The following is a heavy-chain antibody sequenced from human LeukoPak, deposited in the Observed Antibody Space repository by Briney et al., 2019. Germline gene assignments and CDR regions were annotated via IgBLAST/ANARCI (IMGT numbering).Heavy chain of an antibody. CDR1: GGSISSYY. Sequence: SETLSLTCTVSGGSISSYYWSWIRQPPGKGLEWIGYIYYSGSTNYNPSLKSRVTISVDTSKNQFSLKLSSVTAADAAVYYCASYGDSGNYWGQGTLVTVSS. D-gene: IGHD4-17*01. CDR3: ASYGDSGNY. V-gene: IGHV4-59*01. CDR2: IYYSGST. J-gene: IGHJ4*02.